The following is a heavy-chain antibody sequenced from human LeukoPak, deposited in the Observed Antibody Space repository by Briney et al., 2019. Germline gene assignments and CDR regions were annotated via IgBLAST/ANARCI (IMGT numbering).Heavy chain of an antibody. CDR3: AKDSEMATPDYGMDV. J-gene: IGHJ6*02. V-gene: IGHV3-21*04. D-gene: IGHD5-24*01. CDR1: GFTLSSYS. CDR2: ISSSSSYI. Sequence: GGSLRLSCATSGFTLSSYSMDWVRQAPGKGLEWVSSISSSSSYIYYADSVKGRFTISRDNSKNTLYLQMNSLRAEDTAVYYCAKDSEMATPDYGMDVWGQGTTVTVSS.